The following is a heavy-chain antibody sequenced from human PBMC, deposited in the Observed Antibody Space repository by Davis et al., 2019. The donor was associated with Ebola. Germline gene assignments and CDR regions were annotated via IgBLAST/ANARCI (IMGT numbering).Heavy chain of an antibody. J-gene: IGHJ4*02. Sequence: PGGSLRLSCAASGFTFSSYSMNWVRQAPGKGLEWVSSISSSTIYYADSVKGRFTISRDNAKNSLYLQMSSLRAEDTAVYYCARGYSYGDYWGQGTLVTVSS. CDR3: ARGYSYGDY. CDR1: GFTFSSYS. V-gene: IGHV3-21*01. D-gene: IGHD5-18*01. CDR2: ISSSTI.